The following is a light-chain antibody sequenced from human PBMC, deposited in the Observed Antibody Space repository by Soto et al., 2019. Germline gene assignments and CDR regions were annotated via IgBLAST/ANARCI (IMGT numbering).Light chain of an antibody. J-gene: IGLJ1*01. V-gene: IGLV2-8*01. CDR1: NSDVGAYNY. Sequence: QSVLTQPPSASGSPGQSVTISCTGTNSDVGAYNYVSWYQQFPGKAPKLIIYEVSKRPSGVPDRFSGSKSGNTASLTVSGLQAEDEADYYCTSYAGTYSFFYVFGTGTKVTVL. CDR2: EVS. CDR3: TSYAGTYSFFYV.